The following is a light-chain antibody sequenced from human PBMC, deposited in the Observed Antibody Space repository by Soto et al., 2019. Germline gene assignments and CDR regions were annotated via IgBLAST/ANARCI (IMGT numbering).Light chain of an antibody. J-gene: IGKJ2*01. CDR3: QQYNSNPYT. Sequence: DIQMTQLPSLLSASVGARVIITCRANQSNSTWLAWHQQEPGKAPKVLIDGASTLKSGVPSRFSGSGSGTEFTLTLSSLQPDDFATYYCQQYNSNPYTFGQGTK. V-gene: IGKV1-5*01. CDR2: GAS. CDR1: QSNSTW.